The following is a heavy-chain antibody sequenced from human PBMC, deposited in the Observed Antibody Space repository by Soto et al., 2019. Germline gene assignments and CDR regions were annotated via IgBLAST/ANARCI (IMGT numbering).Heavy chain of an antibody. V-gene: IGHV3-30-3*01. D-gene: IGHD4-4*01. CDR2: ISYDGSNK. J-gene: IGHJ6*02. Sequence: QVRLVESGGGVVQPGRSLRLSCAASGFTFSSYAMHWVRQAPGKGLEWVAVISYDGSNKYYADSVKGRFTISRDNSKNTLYLQMNSLRAEDTAVYYCARDRSRVTVTTRPHYYGMDVWGQGTTVTVSS. CDR1: GFTFSSYA. CDR3: ARDRSRVTVTTRPHYYGMDV.